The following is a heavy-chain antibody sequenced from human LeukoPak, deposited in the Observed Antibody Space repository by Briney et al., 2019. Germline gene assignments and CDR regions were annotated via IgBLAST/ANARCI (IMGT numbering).Heavy chain of an antibody. Sequence: ASVKVSCKASGGTFSSYAISWVRQAPGQGLEWMGGIIPIFGTANYAQKFQGRVTITADESTSTAYMELSSLRSEDTAVYYCARVGSAKYNWFDPWGQGTLVTVSS. CDR3: ARVGSAKYNWFDP. D-gene: IGHD6-25*01. V-gene: IGHV1-69*13. J-gene: IGHJ5*02. CDR2: IIPIFGTA. CDR1: GGTFSSYA.